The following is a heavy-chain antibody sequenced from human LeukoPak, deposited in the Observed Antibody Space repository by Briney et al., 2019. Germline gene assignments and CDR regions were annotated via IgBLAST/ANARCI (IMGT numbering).Heavy chain of an antibody. Sequence: ASVKVSCKASGYTFTGYYMHWLRQAPGQGLEWMGWINPNSGGTNYAQKFQGRVTMTRDTSISTAYMELSRLRSDDTAVYYCARDGNFWGSGSYGEDYYYYYMDVWGKGTTVTVSS. CDR1: GYTFTGYY. V-gene: IGHV1-2*02. CDR3: ARDGNFWGSGSYGEDYYYYYMDV. D-gene: IGHD3-10*01. J-gene: IGHJ6*03. CDR2: INPNSGGT.